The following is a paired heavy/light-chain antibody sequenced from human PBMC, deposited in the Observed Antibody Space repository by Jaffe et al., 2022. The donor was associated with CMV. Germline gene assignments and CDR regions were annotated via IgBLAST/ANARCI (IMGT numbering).Light chain of an antibody. CDR3: SSYTSSSTWV. V-gene: IGLV2-14*03. J-gene: IGLJ3*02. Sequence: QSALTQPASVSGSPGQSITISCTGTSSDVGGYNYVSWHQQHPGKAPKVMIYDVNNRPSGVSNRFSGSKSGNTASLTISGLQAEDEADYYCSSYTSSSTWVFGGGTKLTVL. CDR1: SSDVGGYNY. CDR2: DVN.
Heavy chain of an antibody. J-gene: IGHJ4*02. CDR3: AKGGYGSNYDYVWGSYRPDY. Sequence: EVQLVESGGGLVQPGGSLRLSCAASGFTFSSYAMSWVRQAPGKGLEWVSAISGSGGSTYYADSVKGRFTISRDNSKNTLYLQMNSLRAEDTAVYYCAKGGYGSNYDYVWGSYRPDYWGQGTLVTVSS. V-gene: IGHV3-23*04. D-gene: IGHD3-16*02. CDR2: ISGSGGST. CDR1: GFTFSSYA.